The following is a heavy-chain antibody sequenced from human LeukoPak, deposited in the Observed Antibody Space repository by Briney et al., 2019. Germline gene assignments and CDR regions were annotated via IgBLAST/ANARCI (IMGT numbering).Heavy chain of an antibody. CDR3: AKAGSGYSYFDH. J-gene: IGHJ4*02. CDR1: GFIFSGYA. Sequence: GGSLRLSCAASGFIFSGYAMSWVRQAPGKGLEWVSGISGGGGSTYYADSVKGRFAISRDNSKNRLFLQMNSLRAEDTAVYCCAKAGSGYSYFDHWGRGTLVTVSS. CDR2: ISGGGGST. D-gene: IGHD3-22*01. V-gene: IGHV3-23*01.